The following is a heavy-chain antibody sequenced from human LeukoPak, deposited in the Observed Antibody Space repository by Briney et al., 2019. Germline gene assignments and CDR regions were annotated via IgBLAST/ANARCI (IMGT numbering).Heavy chain of an antibody. CDR1: GYTFTSYA. CDR2: INAGNGNT. CDR3: AKQNPTMVRGVIITNWFDP. J-gene: IGHJ5*02. D-gene: IGHD3-10*01. V-gene: IGHV1-3*01. Sequence: ASVTVSCKASGYTFTSYAMHWVRQAPGQRLEWMGWINAGNGNTKYSQKFQGRVTITRDTSASTAYMELSSLRSEDTAVCYCAKQNPTMVRGVIITNWFDPWGQGTLVTVSS.